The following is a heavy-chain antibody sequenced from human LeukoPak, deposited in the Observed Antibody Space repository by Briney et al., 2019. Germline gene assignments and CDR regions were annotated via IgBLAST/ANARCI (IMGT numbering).Heavy chain of an antibody. CDR2: ISYDGSNK. CDR1: GFTFSSYG. Sequence: GRSLRLSCAASGFTFSSYGMHWVRQAPGQGLEWVAVISYDGSNKYYADSVKGRFTISRDNSKNTLYLQMNSLRAEDTAVYYCAKDQCSSTSCYYYFGMDVWGQGTTVTVSS. V-gene: IGHV3-30*18. J-gene: IGHJ6*02. D-gene: IGHD2-2*01. CDR3: AKDQCSSTSCYYYFGMDV.